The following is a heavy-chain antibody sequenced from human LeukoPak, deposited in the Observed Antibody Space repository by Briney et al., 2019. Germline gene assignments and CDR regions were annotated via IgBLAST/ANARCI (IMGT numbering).Heavy chain of an antibody. CDR1: GFTFSSYE. CDR3: AREVGASEIDY. CDR2: ISSSGSTI. J-gene: IGHJ4*02. D-gene: IGHD1-26*01. V-gene: IGHV3-48*03. Sequence: AGSLRLSCAASGFTFSSYEMNWVRQAPGKGLEWVSYISSSGSTIYYADSVKGRFTISRDNAKNSLYLQMNSLRAEDTAVYYCAREVGASEIDYWGQGTLVTVSS.